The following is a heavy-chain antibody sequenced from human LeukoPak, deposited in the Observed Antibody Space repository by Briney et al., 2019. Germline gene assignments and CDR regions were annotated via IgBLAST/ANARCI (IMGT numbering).Heavy chain of an antibody. V-gene: IGHV4-38-2*01. Sequence: PSETLSLTCAVSVYSICSDFFWAWIRQPPGKGLEWIGNIYHGGVTNYNPSLKSRVTISVDTSKNQFSLQLSFVTAADTAVYYCARVRTGFYGHYWGQGTLVTVSS. CDR3: ARVRTGFYGHY. CDR1: VYSICSDFF. CDR2: IYHGGVT. D-gene: IGHD3/OR15-3a*01. J-gene: IGHJ4*02.